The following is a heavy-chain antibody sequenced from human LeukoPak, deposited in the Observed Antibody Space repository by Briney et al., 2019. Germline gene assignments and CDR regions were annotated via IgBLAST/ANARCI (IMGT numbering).Heavy chain of an antibody. V-gene: IGHV3-33*01. D-gene: IGHD3-22*01. CDR1: GFTFSNYG. J-gene: IGHJ4*02. CDR3: ARGSYENGGLFDS. Sequence: GESLRLSCGASGFTFSNYGMHWVRQAPGKGLEWVAVIWSDGSNKYYADSVKGRVTISRDNSKNTLYLQLNNLGAEDTAVYYCARGSYENGGLFDSWGQGTLVTVSS. CDR2: IWSDGSNK.